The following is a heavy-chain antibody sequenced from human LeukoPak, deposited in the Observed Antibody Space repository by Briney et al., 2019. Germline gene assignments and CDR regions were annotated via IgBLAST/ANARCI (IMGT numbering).Heavy chain of an antibody. J-gene: IGHJ4*02. CDR1: GFTFSSYA. CDR3: ARDRGDYSLDY. D-gene: IGHD4-11*01. V-gene: IGHV3-48*01. Sequence: GGSLRLSCAASGFTFSSYAVHWVRQAPGKGVEWVSYISSSSSTIYYADSVKGRFTISRDNAKNSLYLQMNSLRAEDTAVYYCARDRGDYSLDYWGQGTLVTVSS. CDR2: ISSSSSTI.